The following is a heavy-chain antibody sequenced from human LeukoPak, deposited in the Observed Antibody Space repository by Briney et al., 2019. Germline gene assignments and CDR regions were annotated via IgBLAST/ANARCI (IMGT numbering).Heavy chain of an antibody. J-gene: IGHJ6*02. Sequence: SETLSLTCTVSGGSISNYYWSWVRQSAGKGLDWIGRIYSGGSTNYSPSLNSRVTMSVDTSKNQFSLNLSSVTAADTAVYYCASSPKLTYCSSTSCYRHYHYYYYYGMDVWGQGTTVTVSS. V-gene: IGHV4-4*07. CDR2: IYSGGST. CDR3: ASSPKLTYCSSTSCYRHYHYYYYYGMDV. D-gene: IGHD2-2*01. CDR1: GGSISNYY.